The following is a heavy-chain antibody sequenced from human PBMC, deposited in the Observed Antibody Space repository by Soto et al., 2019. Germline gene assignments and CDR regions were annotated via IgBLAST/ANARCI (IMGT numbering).Heavy chain of an antibody. CDR3: ARDRDDYGSGNYYNRIDF. V-gene: IGHV1-69*01. D-gene: IGHD3-10*01. J-gene: IGHJ4*02. Sequence: QVQLVQSGAEVKKPGSSVKVSCKASGGIFSTYAISWLRQAPGQGLEWMGGIIPLFGTPNYAKRFQGRVTITADESTSTAYMVLSRLRSEDTAVYYCARDRDDYGSGNYYNRIDFWGQRTLVTVSS. CDR2: IIPLFGTP. CDR1: GGIFSTYA.